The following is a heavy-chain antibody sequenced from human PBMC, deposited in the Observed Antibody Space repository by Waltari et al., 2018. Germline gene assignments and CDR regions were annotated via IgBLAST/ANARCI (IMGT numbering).Heavy chain of an antibody. V-gene: IGHV1-69*12. CDR3: ARDQVQLWLPAY. Sequence: QVQLVQSGAEVKKPGSSVKVSCKASGGTFSSYAISWVRQAPGQGLEWMGGISPTFGTASDAKKFQGRVTIAAEESTSTAYMELSSLRSEDTAVYYCARDQVQLWLPAYWGQGTLVTVSS. D-gene: IGHD5-18*01. CDR1: GGTFSSYA. J-gene: IGHJ4*02. CDR2: ISPTFGTA.